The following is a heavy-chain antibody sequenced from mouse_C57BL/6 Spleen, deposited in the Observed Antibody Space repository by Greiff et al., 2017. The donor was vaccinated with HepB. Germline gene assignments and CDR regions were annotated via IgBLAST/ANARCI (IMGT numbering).Heavy chain of an antibody. CDR1: GYAFTNYL. V-gene: IGHV1-54*01. CDR3: ARGRGNSFAY. CDR2: INPGSGGT. D-gene: IGHD2-1*01. Sequence: QVQLQQSGAELVRPGPSVKVSCKASGYAFTNYLIEWVKQRPGQGLEWIGVINPGSGGTNYNEKFKGKATLTADKSSSTAYMQLSSLTSEDSAVYFCARGRGNSFAYWGQGTLVTVSA. J-gene: IGHJ3*01.